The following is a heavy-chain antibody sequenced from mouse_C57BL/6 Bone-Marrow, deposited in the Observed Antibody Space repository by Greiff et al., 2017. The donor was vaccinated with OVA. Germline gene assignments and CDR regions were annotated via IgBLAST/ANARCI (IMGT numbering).Heavy chain of an antibody. CDR1: GYTFTSYW. V-gene: IGHV1-69*01. Sequence: QVQLQQPGAELVMPGASVKLSCKASGYTFTSYWMHWVKQRPGQGLEWIGEIDPSDSYTNYNQKFKGKSTLTVDKSSRTAYMQLSSLTSEDSAVYYCAYGSSPLDGFDYWGQGTTLTVSS. J-gene: IGHJ2*01. D-gene: IGHD1-1*01. CDR3: AYGSSPLDGFDY. CDR2: IDPSDSYT.